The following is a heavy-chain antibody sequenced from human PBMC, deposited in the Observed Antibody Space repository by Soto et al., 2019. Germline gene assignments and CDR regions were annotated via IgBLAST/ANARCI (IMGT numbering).Heavy chain of an antibody. V-gene: IGHV1-69*02. CDR1: GGTFSSYT. D-gene: IGHD4-17*01. Sequence: QVQLVQSGAEVKKPGSSVKVSCKASGGTFSSYTISWVRQAPGQGLEWMGRIIPILGIANYAQKFQGRVTITADKYTSTAYMELSSLRSEDTAVYYCALTTVVTQVSDYWGQGTLVTVSS. CDR3: ALTTVVTQVSDY. CDR2: IIPILGIA. J-gene: IGHJ4*02.